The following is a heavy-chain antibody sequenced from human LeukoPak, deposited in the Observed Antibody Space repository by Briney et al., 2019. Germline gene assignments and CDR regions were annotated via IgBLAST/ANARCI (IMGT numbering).Heavy chain of an antibody. D-gene: IGHD6-13*01. CDR2: INSGGST. Sequence: GSLRLSCVASGFTVSSNYMSWGRQAPGKGLEWGSVINSGGSTYYADSVKGRFTISRDNSKNTLYLQINSMRVEDTAVFHCARGAGPEIASAVNSFDYWGQGTLATVSS. V-gene: IGHV3-66*01. J-gene: IGHJ4*02. CDR1: GFTVSSNY. CDR3: ARGAGPEIASAVNSFDY.